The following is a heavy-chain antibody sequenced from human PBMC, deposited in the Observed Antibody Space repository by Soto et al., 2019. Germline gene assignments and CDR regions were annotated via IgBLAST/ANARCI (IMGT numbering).Heavy chain of an antibody. D-gene: IGHD6-13*01. CDR3: GRVGSSSWGHYFDY. CDR1: GGSISSYY. J-gene: IGHJ4*02. CDR2: IYYSGST. V-gene: IGHV4-59*01. Sequence: SETLSLTCTVSGGSISSYYWSWIRQPPGKGLEWIGYIYYSGSTNYNPSLKSRVTISVDTSKNQFSLKLSSVTAADTAVYYCGRVGSSSWGHYFDYWGQGTLVTVSS.